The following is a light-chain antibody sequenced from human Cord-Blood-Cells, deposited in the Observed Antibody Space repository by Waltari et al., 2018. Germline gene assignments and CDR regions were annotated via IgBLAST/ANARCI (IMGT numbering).Light chain of an antibody. CDR2: AAS. J-gene: IGKJ4*01. CDR3: QQSNSTPPT. V-gene: IGKV1-39*01. Sequence: DIQMTQSPSSLSASVGDRVTITCRASQSISSYLNWYQQKPGKAPKLLIYAASSLQSGVPSRFSGSGSGTDFTLTISSLQPDDFATYYCQQSNSTPPTFGGGTKVEIK. CDR1: QSISSY.